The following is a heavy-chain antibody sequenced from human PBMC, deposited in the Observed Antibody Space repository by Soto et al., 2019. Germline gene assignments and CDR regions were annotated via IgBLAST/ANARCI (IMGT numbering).Heavy chain of an antibody. D-gene: IGHD3-3*01. Sequence: GGSLRLSCAASGFTFSSYWMHWVRQAPGKGLVWVSRINSDGSSTSYADSVKGRFTISRDNAKNTLYLQMNSLRAEDTAVYYCARELRFLEWLSLVGYNWCDPWGQGTLVTVSS. CDR1: GFTFSSYW. CDR2: INSDGSST. V-gene: IGHV3-74*01. CDR3: ARELRFLEWLSLVGYNWCDP. J-gene: IGHJ5*02.